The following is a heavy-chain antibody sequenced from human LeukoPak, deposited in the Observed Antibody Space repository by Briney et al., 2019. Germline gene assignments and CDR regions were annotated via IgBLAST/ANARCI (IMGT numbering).Heavy chain of an antibody. CDR1: GFTFSSYS. CDR2: ISSSSSTI. CDR3: AREAYYDFWSGYYTSQVFDY. D-gene: IGHD3-3*01. V-gene: IGHV3-48*02. J-gene: IGHJ4*02. Sequence: GGSLRLSCAASGFTFSSYSMNWVRQAPGKGLEWVSYISSSSSTIYYADSVKGRFTISRDNAKNSLYLQMSSLRDEDTAVYYCAREAYYDFWSGYYTSQVFDYWGQGTLVTVSS.